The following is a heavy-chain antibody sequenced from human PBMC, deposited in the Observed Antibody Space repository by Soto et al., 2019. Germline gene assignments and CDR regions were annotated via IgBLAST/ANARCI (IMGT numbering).Heavy chain of an antibody. Sequence: KNTLASVKVSCKASGYTFTSYGISWVRQAPGQGLEWMGWISAYNGNTNYAQKLQGRVTMTTDTSTSTAYMELRSLRSDDTAVYYCARVEWWLPNLDYWGQGTLVTVSS. CDR1: GYTFTSYG. CDR2: ISAYNGNT. D-gene: IGHD5-12*01. V-gene: IGHV1-18*01. CDR3: ARVEWWLPNLDY. J-gene: IGHJ4*02.